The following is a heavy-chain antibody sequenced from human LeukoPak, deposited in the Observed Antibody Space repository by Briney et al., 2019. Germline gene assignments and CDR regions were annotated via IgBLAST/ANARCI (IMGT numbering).Heavy chain of an antibody. V-gene: IGHV4-39*01. Sequence: SETLSLTCTVSGGSISSSSYYWGWIRQPPGKGLEWIGSIYYSGSTYYNPSLKSRVTISVDTSKNQFSLKLSSVTAADTAVYYCARLPTITFFDYWGQGTLVTVSS. J-gene: IGHJ4*02. D-gene: IGHD5-12*01. CDR2: IYYSGST. CDR3: ARLPTITFFDY. CDR1: GGSISSSSYY.